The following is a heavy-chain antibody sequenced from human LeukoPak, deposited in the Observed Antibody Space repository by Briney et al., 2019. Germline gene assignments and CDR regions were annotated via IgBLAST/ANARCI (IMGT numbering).Heavy chain of an antibody. J-gene: IGHJ4*02. CDR2: ISYDGSNK. CDR1: GFTFSSYG. Sequence: PGRSLRLSCAASGFTFSSYGMHWVRQAPSKGLEWVAVISYDGSNKYYADSVKGRFAISRDNSKNTLYLQMNSLRAEDTAVYYCAKSAVAATAGFDYWGQGTLVTVSS. V-gene: IGHV3-30*18. D-gene: IGHD6-19*01. CDR3: AKSAVAATAGFDY.